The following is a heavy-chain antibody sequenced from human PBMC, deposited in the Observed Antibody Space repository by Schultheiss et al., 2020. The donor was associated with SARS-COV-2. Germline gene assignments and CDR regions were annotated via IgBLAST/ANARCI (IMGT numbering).Heavy chain of an antibody. V-gene: IGHV3-30*18. Sequence: GGSLRLSCAASGFTFSSYGMHWVRQAPGKGLEWVAVISYDGSNKYYADSVKGRFTISRDNSKNTLYLQMNSLRAEDTAVYYCAKDSRGLFDYWGQGTLVTVSS. CDR1: GFTFSSYG. CDR3: AKDSRGLFDY. CDR2: ISYDGSNK. D-gene: IGHD3-10*01. J-gene: IGHJ4*02.